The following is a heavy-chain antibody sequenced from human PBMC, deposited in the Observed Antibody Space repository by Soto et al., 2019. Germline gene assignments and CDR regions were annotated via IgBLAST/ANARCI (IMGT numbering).Heavy chain of an antibody. CDR2: IIPIFGTA. CDR1: GGTFSSYA. CDR3: ARAQVGDYDSSGSTTPYYYGMDV. Sequence: SVKVSCKASGGTFSSYATSWVRQAPGQGLEWMGGIIPIFGTANYAQKFQGRVTITADKSTSTAYMELSSLRSEDTAVYYCARAQVGDYDSSGSTTPYYYGMDVWGQGTTVTVSS. D-gene: IGHD3-22*01. J-gene: IGHJ6*02. V-gene: IGHV1-69*06.